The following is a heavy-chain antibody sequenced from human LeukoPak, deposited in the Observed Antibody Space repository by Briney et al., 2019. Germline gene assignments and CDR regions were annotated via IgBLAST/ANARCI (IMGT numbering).Heavy chain of an antibody. Sequence: ASVKLSCKASGYTFTSYYMHWVRQAPGQGLECMGIINPSGGSTNYAHNVQGRVTITRDTSTSTVYLEPSSLRSEDTAVYYCARDGVYSGSYYTDYWGQGTPVTVSS. CDR1: GYTFTSYY. J-gene: IGHJ4*02. CDR3: ARDGVYSGSYYTDY. V-gene: IGHV1-46*03. D-gene: IGHD1-26*01. CDR2: INPSGGST.